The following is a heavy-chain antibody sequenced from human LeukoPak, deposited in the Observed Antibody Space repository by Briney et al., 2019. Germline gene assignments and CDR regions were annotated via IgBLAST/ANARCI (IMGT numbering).Heavy chain of an antibody. D-gene: IGHD6-6*01. Sequence: PSETLSLTCTVSGGSISSSSYYWGWIRQPPGKGLEWIGSIYYSGTTYYNPSLKSRVTISVDTSKNQFSLRLTSVTAADTAVYYCARGHIEYSSSMSVRFDPWGQGTLVTVSS. CDR2: IYYSGTT. J-gene: IGHJ5*02. CDR1: GGSISSSSYY. V-gene: IGHV4-39*07. CDR3: ARGHIEYSSSMSVRFDP.